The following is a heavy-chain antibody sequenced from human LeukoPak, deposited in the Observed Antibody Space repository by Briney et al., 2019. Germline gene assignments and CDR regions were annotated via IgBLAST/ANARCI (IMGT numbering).Heavy chain of an antibody. CDR3: ARVYYSSSYDYWYFDL. J-gene: IGHJ2*01. Sequence: SETLSLTCTVSGGSISSSSYYWGWIRQPPGKGLEWIGSIYYSGSTYYNPPLKSRVTISVDTSKNQFSLKLSSVTAADTAVYYCARVYYSSSYDYWYFDLWGRGTLVTVSS. CDR2: IYYSGST. D-gene: IGHD6-13*01. CDR1: GGSISSSSYY. V-gene: IGHV4-39*01.